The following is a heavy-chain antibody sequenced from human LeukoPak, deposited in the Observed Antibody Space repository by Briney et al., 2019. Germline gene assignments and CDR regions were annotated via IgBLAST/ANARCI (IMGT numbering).Heavy chain of an antibody. CDR1: GFTFSSYG. V-gene: IGHV3-30*03. CDR2: ISYDGSNK. J-gene: IGHJ4*02. CDR3: VTDPRHFDY. Sequence: PGGSLRLSCAASGFTFSSYGMHWVRQAPGKGLEWVAVISYDGSNKYYADSVKGRFTISRDNSKNALYLQMNSLRAEDTAVYYCVTDPRHFDYWGQGTLVTVSS. D-gene: IGHD3-10*01.